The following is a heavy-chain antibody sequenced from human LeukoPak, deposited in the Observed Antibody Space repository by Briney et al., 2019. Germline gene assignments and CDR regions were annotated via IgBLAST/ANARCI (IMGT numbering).Heavy chain of an antibody. D-gene: IGHD6-19*01. CDR3: AKDGPEIAVAGGGYFDY. CDR1: GFTFSSYG. Sequence: GRSLRLSCAASGFTFSSYGMHWVRQAPGKGLEWVAFIRYDGSNKYYADSVKGRFTISRDNSKNTLYLQMNSLRAEDTAVYYCAKDGPEIAVAGGGYFDYWGQGTLVTVSS. CDR2: IRYDGSNK. V-gene: IGHV3-30*02. J-gene: IGHJ4*02.